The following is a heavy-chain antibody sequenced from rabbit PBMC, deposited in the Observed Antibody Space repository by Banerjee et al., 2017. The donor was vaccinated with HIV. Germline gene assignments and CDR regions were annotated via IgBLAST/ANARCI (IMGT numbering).Heavy chain of an antibody. Sequence: QEQLVESGGGLVQPERSLTLTCTASGFSFSSRYYMCWVRQAPGKGLEWIGCIATGSDSAYSASWAKGRFAISKASSTTVTLQMTSLTAADTATHFCARTGDSGYGYAYILWDRGTLVTV. CDR1: GFSFSSRYY. V-gene: IGHV1S45*01. CDR2: IATGSDSA. CDR3: ARTGDSGYGYAYIL. J-gene: IGHJ4*01. D-gene: IGHD6-1*01.